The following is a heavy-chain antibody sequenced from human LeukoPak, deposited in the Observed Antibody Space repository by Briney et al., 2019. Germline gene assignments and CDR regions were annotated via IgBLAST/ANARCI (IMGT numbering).Heavy chain of an antibody. D-gene: IGHD3-16*01. J-gene: IGHJ4*02. CDR1: RGSISSYY. CDR2: IFYSGST. V-gene: IGHV4-59*01. Sequence: SETLSLTCTVSRGSISSYYWSWIWQPPGEGLEWIGYIFYSGSTNYNPSLKSRVTISVDTSKNQFSLKLSSVTAADTAVYYCATLSWGSFDYWGQGTLVTVSS. CDR3: ATLSWGSFDY.